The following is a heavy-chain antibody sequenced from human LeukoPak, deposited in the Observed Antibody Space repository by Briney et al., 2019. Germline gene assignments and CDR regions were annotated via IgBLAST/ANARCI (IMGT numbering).Heavy chain of an antibody. CDR3: AREGLRFLEWASDAFDI. D-gene: IGHD3-3*01. CDR2: IYYSGST. J-gene: IGHJ3*02. CDR1: GGSISSYY. V-gene: IGHV4-59*01. Sequence: PSETLSLTCTVSGGSISSYYWSWIRQPPGKGLEWIGYIYYSGSTNYIPSLKSRVTISVDTSKNQFSLKLSSVTAADTAVYYCAREGLRFLEWASDAFDIWGQGTMVTVSS.